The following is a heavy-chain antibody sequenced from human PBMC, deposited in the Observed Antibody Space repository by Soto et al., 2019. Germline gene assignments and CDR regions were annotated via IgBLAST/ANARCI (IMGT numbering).Heavy chain of an antibody. Sequence: QVQLQQWGAGLLKPSETLSLTCAVYGGSFSGYYWSWIRQPPGKGLEWIGEINHSGSTNYNPSLKSRVTISVDTSKNQFSLKLSSVTAADTAVYYCARGSKSSWSGYLSYYYYYGMDVWGQGTTVTVSS. V-gene: IGHV4-34*01. D-gene: IGHD3-3*01. CDR3: ARGSKSSWSGYLSYYYYYGMDV. J-gene: IGHJ6*02. CDR1: GGSFSGYY. CDR2: INHSGST.